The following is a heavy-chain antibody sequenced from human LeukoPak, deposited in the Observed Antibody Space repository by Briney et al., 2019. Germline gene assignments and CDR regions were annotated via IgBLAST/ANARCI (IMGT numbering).Heavy chain of an antibody. V-gene: IGHV3-30-3*01. D-gene: IGHD4-11*01. CDR3: ARGNYDY. Sequence: PGGSLRLSCAASGFTFSSYAMHWVRQAPGKGLEWVAVISYDGSNKYYADSVKGRFTISRDNSKNTLYLQMNSLRAEDTAVYYCARGNYDYWGQGTLVTASS. CDR1: GFTFSSYA. J-gene: IGHJ4*02. CDR2: ISYDGSNK.